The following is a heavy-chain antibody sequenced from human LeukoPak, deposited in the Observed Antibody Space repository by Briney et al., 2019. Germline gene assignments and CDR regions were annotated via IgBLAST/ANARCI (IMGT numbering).Heavy chain of an antibody. V-gene: IGHV3-48*02. J-gene: IGHJ3*02. Sequence: GGSLRLSCAASGFTFSSYSMNWVRQAPGKGLEWVSYISSSSSTIYYADSVKGRFTISRDNAKNSLYLQMNSLRDVDTAVYYCARDGIVGAPDAFDIWGQGTMVTVSS. CDR3: ARDGIVGAPDAFDI. CDR1: GFTFSSYS. CDR2: ISSSSSTI. D-gene: IGHD1-26*01.